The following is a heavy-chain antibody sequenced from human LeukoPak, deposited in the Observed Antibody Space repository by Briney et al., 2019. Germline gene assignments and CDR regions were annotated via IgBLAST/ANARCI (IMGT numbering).Heavy chain of an antibody. V-gene: IGHV3-7*01. D-gene: IGHD3-22*01. J-gene: IGHJ4*02. CDR1: GFTFSSYW. Sequence: GGSQRLSCAASGFTFSSYWMSWVRQAPGKGLEWVANIKQDGSEKYYVDSVKGRFTISRDNAKNSLYLQMNSLRAEDTAVYYCARSAFISFLYYYDSSGYYIFDYWGQGTLVTVSS. CDR2: IKQDGSEK. CDR3: ARSAFISFLYYYDSSGYYIFDY.